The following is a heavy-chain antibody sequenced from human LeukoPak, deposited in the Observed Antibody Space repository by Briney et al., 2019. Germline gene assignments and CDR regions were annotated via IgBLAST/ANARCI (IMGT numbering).Heavy chain of an antibody. CDR3: AKGANPGYDILTGYYPDY. Sequence: PEGSLRLSCAASGFTFSSYGMHWVRQAPGKGLEWVAFIRYDGSNKYYADSVKGRFTISRDNSKNTLYLQMNSLRAEDTAVYYCAKGANPGYDILTGYYPDYWGQGTLVTVSS. CDR2: IRYDGSNK. V-gene: IGHV3-30*02. CDR1: GFTFSSYG. D-gene: IGHD3-9*01. J-gene: IGHJ4*02.